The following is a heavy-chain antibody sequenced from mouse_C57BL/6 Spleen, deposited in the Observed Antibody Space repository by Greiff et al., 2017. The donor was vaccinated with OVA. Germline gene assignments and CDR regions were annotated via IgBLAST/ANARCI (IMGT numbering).Heavy chain of an antibody. CDR3: ARGDYYGSSQFAY. Sequence: QVQLQQPVTELVKPGASVKLSCKASGYTFTSSWMHWVKQRPGQGLEWIGKINPSNGGTNYDEKFKGKATLTVDKSSSTAYLQLSSLTSEDTAVYYCARGDYYGSSQFAYWGQGTLVTVSA. V-gene: IGHV1-53*01. CDR1: GYTFTSSW. D-gene: IGHD1-1*01. J-gene: IGHJ3*01. CDR2: INPSNGGT.